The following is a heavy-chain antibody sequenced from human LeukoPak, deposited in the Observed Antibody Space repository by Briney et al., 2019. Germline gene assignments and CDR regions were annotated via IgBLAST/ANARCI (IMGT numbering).Heavy chain of an antibody. V-gene: IGHV3-7*01. J-gene: IGHJ4*02. D-gene: IGHD2-8*01. Sequence: GSLRLSCAASGFTFSNYWMNWVRQAPGKGLEWVANIKQDGSAKFYVDSVKGRFTISRDNAKNSLYLQMNSLRVDDTAVYYCAGTNSLDNWGQGTLVTVSS. CDR3: AGTNSLDN. CDR1: GFTFSNYW. CDR2: IKQDGSAK.